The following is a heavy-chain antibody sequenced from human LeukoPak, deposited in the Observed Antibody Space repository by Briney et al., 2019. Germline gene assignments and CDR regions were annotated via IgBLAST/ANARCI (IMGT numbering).Heavy chain of an antibody. CDR3: AKVLSVVVVAATGYGMDV. V-gene: IGHV3-23*01. CDR1: GFTFSSYA. Sequence: PGGSLRLSCAAFGFTFSSYAMSWVRQAPGKGLEWVSAISGSGGSTYYADSVKGRFTISRDNSKNTLYLQMNSLRAEDTAVYYCAKVLSVVVVAATGYGMDVWGQGTTVTFSS. D-gene: IGHD2-15*01. CDR2: ISGSGGST. J-gene: IGHJ6*02.